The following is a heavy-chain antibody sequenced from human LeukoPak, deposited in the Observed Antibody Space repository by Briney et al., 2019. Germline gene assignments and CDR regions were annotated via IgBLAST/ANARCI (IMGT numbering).Heavy chain of an antibody. D-gene: IGHD1-26*01. J-gene: IGHJ3*02. CDR1: GGSISGYY. V-gene: IGHV4-59*01. CDR2: IYYSGST. CDR3: AREGARWEPSFSAFDI. Sequence: TSETLSLTCTVSGGSISGYYWSWIRQPPGKGLEWIGYIYYSGSTSYNPSLKSRVTISVDTSKNRFSLKLSSVTAADTAVYYCAREGARWEPSFSAFDIWGQGTMVTVSS.